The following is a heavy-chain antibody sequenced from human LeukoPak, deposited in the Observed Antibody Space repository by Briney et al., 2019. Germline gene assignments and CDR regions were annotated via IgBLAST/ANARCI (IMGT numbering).Heavy chain of an antibody. J-gene: IGHJ4*02. CDR1: GLTFSNYW. V-gene: IGHV3-7*03. Sequence: GGSLRLSCAASGLTFSNYWMTWVRQAPGKGLEWVADIKEDGSEKYYVDSVKGRFTISRDNAKNSLFLQMDSLRSEDTAVYYCARDPTLVGGDYWGQGTLVTVSS. CDR2: IKEDGSEK. D-gene: IGHD2-15*01. CDR3: ARDPTLVGGDY.